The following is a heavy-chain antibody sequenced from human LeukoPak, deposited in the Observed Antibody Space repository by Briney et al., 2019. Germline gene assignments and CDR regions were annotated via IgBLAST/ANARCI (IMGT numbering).Heavy chain of an antibody. CDR3: ARDRYSFSYDSGYDL. J-gene: IGHJ4*02. D-gene: IGHD5-12*01. CDR2: IYTSGST. CDR1: GGSISSYY. Sequence: SETLSLTCTVSGGSISSYYWSWIRQPAGKGLEWIGRIYTSGSTNYNPSLKSRVTMSVDTSENQFSLKLSSVTAADTAVYYCARDRYSFSYDSGYDLWGQGTLVTVSS. V-gene: IGHV4-4*07.